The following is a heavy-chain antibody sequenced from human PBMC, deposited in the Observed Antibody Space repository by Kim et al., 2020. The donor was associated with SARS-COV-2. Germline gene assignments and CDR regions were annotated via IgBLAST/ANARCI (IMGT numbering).Heavy chain of an antibody. D-gene: IGHD2-15*01. Sequence: SETLSLTCTVSGASVSSGSYYWSWIRQPPGKGLEWIGYIYYSGSTHYNSSLKSRVTISIDTSRNQFSLTLTSVTAADTAMYYCARDQMGQKNDHGGNCLAFDIWGPGTMVTVSS. CDR2: IYYSGST. V-gene: IGHV4-61*01. J-gene: IGHJ3*02. CDR3: ARDQMGQKNDHGGNCLAFDI. CDR1: GASVSSGSYY.